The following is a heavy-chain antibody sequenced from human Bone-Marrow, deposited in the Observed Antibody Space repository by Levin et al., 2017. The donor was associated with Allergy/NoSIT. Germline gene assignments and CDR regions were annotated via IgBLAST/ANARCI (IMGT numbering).Heavy chain of an antibody. CDR3: ARHYAAYQFVHIWFDP. D-gene: IGHD6-6*01. V-gene: IGHV1-69*13. J-gene: IGHJ5*02. CDR2: IIPIFGSV. CDR1: GGTFSSYG. Sequence: EASVKVSCKASGGTFSSYGISWVRQAPGQGLEWMGAIIPIFGSVNYAQKFQGRVTITADESTTTAYMELSSLISEDTAVYYCARHYAAYQFVHIWFDPWGQGTLVTVSS.